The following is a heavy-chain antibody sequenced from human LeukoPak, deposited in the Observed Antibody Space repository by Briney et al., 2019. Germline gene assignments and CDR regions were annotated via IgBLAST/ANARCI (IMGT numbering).Heavy chain of an antibody. CDR2: IYYSGST. D-gene: IGHD4-17*01. CDR3: ARAVDYGDNWFDP. Sequence: PSETLSLTCTVSGGSISSYYWSWIRQPPGKGLEWIGYIYYSGSTNYNPSLKSRVTISVDTSKNQFSLKLSSVTAADTAVYYCARAVDYGDNWFDPWGQGTLVTVSS. CDR1: GGSISSYY. V-gene: IGHV4-59*01. J-gene: IGHJ5*02.